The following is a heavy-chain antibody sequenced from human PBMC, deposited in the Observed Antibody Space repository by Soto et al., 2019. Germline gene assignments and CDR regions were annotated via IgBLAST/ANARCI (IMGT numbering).Heavy chain of an antibody. J-gene: IGHJ6*02. CDR2: ISYDGSNK. V-gene: IGHV3-30-3*01. D-gene: IGHD5-18*01. CDR1: GFTFSSYA. Sequence: GGSLRLSCAASGFTFSSYAMHWVRQAPGKGLEWVAVISYDGSNKYYADSVKGRFTISRDNSKNTLYLQMNSLRAEDTAVYYCARLDTAMVNWATTYYYYGMDVWGQGTTVTVSS. CDR3: ARLDTAMVNWATTYYYYGMDV.